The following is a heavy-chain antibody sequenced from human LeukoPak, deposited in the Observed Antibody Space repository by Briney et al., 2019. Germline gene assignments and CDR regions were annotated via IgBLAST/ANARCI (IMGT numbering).Heavy chain of an antibody. D-gene: IGHD6-19*01. CDR2: ISYDGSNK. CDR3: AKVALTGYSSGWLDY. CDR1: GFTFSSYG. Sequence: PGGSLRLSCAASGFTFSSYGMHWVRQAPGKGLEWVAVISYDGSNKYYADSVKGRFTISRDNSKNTLYLQMNSLGAEDTAVYYCAKVALTGYSSGWLDYWGQGTLVTVSS. V-gene: IGHV3-30*18. J-gene: IGHJ4*02.